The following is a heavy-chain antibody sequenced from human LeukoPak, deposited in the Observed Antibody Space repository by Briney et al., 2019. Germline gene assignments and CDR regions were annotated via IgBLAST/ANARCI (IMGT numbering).Heavy chain of an antibody. Sequence: SVTVSCKASGGTFSSYAISWVRRAPGQGLEWMGRIIPILGIANYAQKFQGRVTITADKSTSTAYMELSSLRSEDTAVYYCARDFFGIAAAGTYIDYWGQGTMVTVSS. V-gene: IGHV1-69*04. J-gene: IGHJ4*02. D-gene: IGHD6-13*01. CDR3: ARDFFGIAAAGTYIDY. CDR1: GGTFSSYA. CDR2: IIPILGIA.